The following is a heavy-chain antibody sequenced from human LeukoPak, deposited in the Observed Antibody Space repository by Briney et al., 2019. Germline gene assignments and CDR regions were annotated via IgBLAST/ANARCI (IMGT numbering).Heavy chain of an antibody. J-gene: IGHJ4*02. CDR2: IFYSGST. CDR3: ARGPGYTSSYALGY. CDR1: GGSLSSYY. V-gene: IGHV4-59*01. Sequence: PSETLSLTCTVSGGSLSSYYWSWIRQPPGKGLEWIGYIFYSGSTNYNPSLKSRVTISVDTSKNQFSLKLNSVTAADTAVYYCARGPGYTSSYALGYWGQGTLVTVSS. D-gene: IGHD2-2*01.